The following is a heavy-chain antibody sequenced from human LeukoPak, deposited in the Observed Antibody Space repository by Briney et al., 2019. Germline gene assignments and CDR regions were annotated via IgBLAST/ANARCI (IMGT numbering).Heavy chain of an antibody. V-gene: IGHV1-18*01. J-gene: IGHJ4*02. CDR3: ARGPGDY. D-gene: IGHD1-14*01. Sequence: ASVKVSCKTSGYSFTTNAITWVRQAPGQGLEWVAWISCYNGDTRYAQKFQGRVTVTTDTSTSTAYMELRSLRSDDTAVYYCARGPGDYWGQGTLVTVSS. CDR1: GYSFTTNA. CDR2: ISCYNGDT.